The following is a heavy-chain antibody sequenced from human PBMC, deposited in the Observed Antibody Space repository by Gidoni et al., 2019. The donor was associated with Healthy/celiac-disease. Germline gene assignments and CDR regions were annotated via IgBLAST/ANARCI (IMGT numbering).Heavy chain of an antibody. Sequence: EVQLVESGGGLVQPGGSLRLSCAASGFTFRYHSLDWVRQAPGKGLEWVGRTENKATSYTPEYAASVKGRSTIARDDSKNSLYLQMNSLKTEDTAVYYCAREGWGYDFWSGYYTGISGAFDIWGQGTMVTVSS. CDR3: AREGWGYDFWSGYYTGISGAFDI. J-gene: IGHJ3*02. D-gene: IGHD3-3*01. CDR1: GFTFRYHS. V-gene: IGHV3-72*01. CDR2: TENKATSYTP.